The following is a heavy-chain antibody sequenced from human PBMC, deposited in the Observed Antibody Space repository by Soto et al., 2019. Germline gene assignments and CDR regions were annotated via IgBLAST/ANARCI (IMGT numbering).Heavy chain of an antibody. CDR3: VRVGGSYSLDY. CDR2: TRNKANSYTT. V-gene: IGHV3-72*01. J-gene: IGHJ4*02. CDR1: GFTLSDHY. D-gene: IGHD3-10*01. Sequence: EVQLVESGGGLVQPGGSLRLSCAASGFTLSDHYMDWVRQAPGKGLEWIASTRNKANSYTTEYAASVKGRITISRDDSKSSLYLQLNSLKTEDTAVYYCVRVGGSYSLDYWGQGTLVTVSS.